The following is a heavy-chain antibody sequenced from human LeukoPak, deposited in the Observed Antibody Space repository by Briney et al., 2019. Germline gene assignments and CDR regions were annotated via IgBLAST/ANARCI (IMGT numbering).Heavy chain of an antibody. CDR3: ARDGASDVLLWFGELPR. V-gene: IGHV1-2*02. CDR2: INHNSGGT. Sequence: ASVKVSCKASGYTFTGYYIHWVRQAPGQGLEWMGWINHNSGGTNYAQKFQGRVTMTRDMSISTAYMELSRLRSDDTAVYYCARDGASDVLLWFGELPRWGQGTLVTVSS. J-gene: IGHJ4*02. CDR1: GYTFTGYY. D-gene: IGHD3-10*01.